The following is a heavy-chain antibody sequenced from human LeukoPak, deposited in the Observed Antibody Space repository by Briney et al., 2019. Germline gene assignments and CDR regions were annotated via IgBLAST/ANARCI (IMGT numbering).Heavy chain of an antibody. CDR1: GYTFTSYG. D-gene: IGHD2-2*01. V-gene: IGHV1-18*01. J-gene: IGHJ4*02. CDR2: ISAYNGNT. Sequence: GASVKVSCKASGYTFTSYGVSWVRQAPGQGLEWMGWISAYNGNTNYAQKLQGRVTMTTDTSTSTAYMELRSLRSDDTAVYYCARDGPQDCSSTSCYQNPGGYWGQGTLVTVSS. CDR3: ARDGPQDCSSTSCYQNPGGY.